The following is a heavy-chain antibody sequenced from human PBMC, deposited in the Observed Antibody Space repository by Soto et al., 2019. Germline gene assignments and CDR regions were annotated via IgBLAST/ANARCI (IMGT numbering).Heavy chain of an antibody. CDR3: AIPTVTPYYFDY. J-gene: IGHJ4*02. CDR2: INSDGSST. CDR1: GFTFSSYW. Sequence: GGSLRLSCAASGFTFSSYWMHWVRQAPGKGLVWVSRINSDGSSTSYADSVKGRFTISRDNAKNTLYLQMNSLRAEDTAVYYCAIPTVTPYYFDYWGQGTQVTVSS. D-gene: IGHD4-4*01. V-gene: IGHV3-74*01.